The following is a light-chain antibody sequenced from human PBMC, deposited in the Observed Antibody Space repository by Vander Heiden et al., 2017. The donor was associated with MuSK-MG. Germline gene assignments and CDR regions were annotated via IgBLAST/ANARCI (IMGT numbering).Light chain of an antibody. Sequence: DFQMTHSPSTLSASVGDRVTITCRASQSISSWLAWYQQKPGKAPKLLIYKASSLESGVPSRFSGSGSGTEFTLTISSLQPDDFATYYCQQYYSYPNTFGQGTKLEIK. CDR2: KAS. V-gene: IGKV1-5*03. CDR1: QSISSW. CDR3: QQYYSYPNT. J-gene: IGKJ2*01.